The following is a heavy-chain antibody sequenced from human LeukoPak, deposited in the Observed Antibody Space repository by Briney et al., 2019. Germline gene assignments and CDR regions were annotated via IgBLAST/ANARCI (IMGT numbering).Heavy chain of an antibody. CDR3: ARVFTMVRGAEFDP. CDR2: IYYSGST. D-gene: IGHD3-10*01. CDR1: GGSISSYY. Sequence: SETLSLTCTVSGGSISSYYWSWIRQPPGKGLEWIGYIYYSGSTNYNPSLKSRVTISVDTSKNQFSLKLSSVTAADTAVDYCARVFTMVRGAEFDPWGQGTLVTVSS. J-gene: IGHJ5*02. V-gene: IGHV4-59*01.